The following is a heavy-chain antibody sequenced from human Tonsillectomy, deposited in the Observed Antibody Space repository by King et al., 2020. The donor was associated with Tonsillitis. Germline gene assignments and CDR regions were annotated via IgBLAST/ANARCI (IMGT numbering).Heavy chain of an antibody. V-gene: IGHV3-30*01. Sequence: VQLVESGGGVVQPGRSLRLSCAASGFTFSSYAMHWVRQAPGKGLEWVAVISYDGSNKYYADSVKGRFTISRDNSKNTLYLRMNSLRPEDTAVYYCAGDQGKYCTNGVCSAFDYWGQGTLVTVSS. CDR2: ISYDGSNK. CDR3: AGDQGKYCTNGVCSAFDY. CDR1: GFTFSSYA. J-gene: IGHJ4*02. D-gene: IGHD2-8*01.